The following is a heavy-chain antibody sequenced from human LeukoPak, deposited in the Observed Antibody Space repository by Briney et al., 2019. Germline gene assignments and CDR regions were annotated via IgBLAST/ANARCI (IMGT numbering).Heavy chain of an antibody. Sequence: GGSLRLSCAASGFTFSSYAMHWVRQAPGKGLEWVAVISYDGSNKYYADSVKDRFTISRDNSKNTLYLQMNSLRAEDTAVYYCAREIGVLTDYWGQGTLVTVSS. CDR2: ISYDGSNK. V-gene: IGHV3-30-3*01. CDR3: AREIGVLTDY. CDR1: GFTFSSYA. J-gene: IGHJ4*02. D-gene: IGHD2-21*01.